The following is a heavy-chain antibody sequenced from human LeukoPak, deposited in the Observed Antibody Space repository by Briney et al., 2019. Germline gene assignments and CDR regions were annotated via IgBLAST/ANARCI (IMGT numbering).Heavy chain of an antibody. V-gene: IGHV3-30*18. CDR1: GFIFSTHG. CDR2: ISYDGKTE. Sequence: GGSLRLSCGASGFIFSTHGMHWVSQAPGKGLEWVAVISYDGKTEYYADSVRGRFTISRDNSKNTVYLQVNSLRAEDTAVYYCAKVGRGYPTSWWYFDVWGRGTLVTVSS. D-gene: IGHD1-26*01. J-gene: IGHJ2*01. CDR3: AKVGRGYPTSWWYFDV.